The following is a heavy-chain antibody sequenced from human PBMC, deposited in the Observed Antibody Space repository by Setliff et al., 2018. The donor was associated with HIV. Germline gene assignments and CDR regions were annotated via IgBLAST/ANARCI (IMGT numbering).Heavy chain of an antibody. CDR2: IYYSGST. Sequence: LSLTCTVSGGSISSFTHHWGVIRQPPGKGLEWIGSIYYSGSTQYNPSLKSRVTMSVDTSKDQFFLRLNSVTAADTALYYCAKLVTKARGVSWRMDYWGQGTLVTVSS. J-gene: IGHJ4*02. CDR1: GGSISSFTHH. V-gene: IGHV4-39*01. CDR3: AKLVTKARGVSWRMDY. D-gene: IGHD3-10*01.